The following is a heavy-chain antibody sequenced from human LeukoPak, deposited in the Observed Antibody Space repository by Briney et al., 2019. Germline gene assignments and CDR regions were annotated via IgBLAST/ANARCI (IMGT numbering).Heavy chain of an antibody. CDR3: ARGEKGTEEFDY. D-gene: IGHD1-1*01. CDR2: ISAYNGNT. Sequence: ASVKVSCKASGGTFSSYAIGWVRQAPGQGLEWMGWISAYNGNTNYAQKLQGRVTMTTDTSTSTAYMELRSLRSDDTAVYYCARGEKGTEEFDYWGQGTLVTVSS. CDR1: GGTFSSYA. V-gene: IGHV1-18*01. J-gene: IGHJ4*02.